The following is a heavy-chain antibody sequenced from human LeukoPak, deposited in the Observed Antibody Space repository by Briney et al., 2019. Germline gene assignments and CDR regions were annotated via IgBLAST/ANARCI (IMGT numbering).Heavy chain of an antibody. Sequence: PGGSLRLSCAASGFTFSSYAMSWVRQAPGKGLEWVSAISGSGGSTYYADSVKGRFTISRDNSKNTLYPQMNSLRAEDTAVYYCAKGGEGIVVVVAATGWYDLDYWGQGTLVTVSS. V-gene: IGHV3-23*01. D-gene: IGHD2-15*01. CDR2: ISGSGGST. J-gene: IGHJ4*02. CDR3: AKGGEGIVVVVAATGWYDLDY. CDR1: GFTFSSYA.